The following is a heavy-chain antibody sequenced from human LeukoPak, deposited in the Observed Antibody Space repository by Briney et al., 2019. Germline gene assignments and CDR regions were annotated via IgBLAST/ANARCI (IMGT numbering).Heavy chain of an antibody. D-gene: IGHD6-13*01. J-gene: IGHJ4*02. V-gene: IGHV4-39*07. CDR2: IYYSGST. CDR1: GGSISSSSYY. Sequence: SETLSLTCTVSGGSISSSSYYWGWIRQPPGKGLEWIGSIYYSGSTYYNPSLKSRVTISVDTSKNQFSLKLSSVTAADTAVYYCARSDIAAAGLADYWGQGTLVTVSS. CDR3: ARSDIAAAGLADY.